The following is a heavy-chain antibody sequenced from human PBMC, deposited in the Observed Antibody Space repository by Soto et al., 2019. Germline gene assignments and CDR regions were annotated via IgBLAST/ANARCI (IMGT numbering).Heavy chain of an antibody. CDR2: IVPTVDTS. Sequence: QVQLVQSGAEVRQPASSVKVSCKTSGATFSSYAITWVRQAPGQGLEWMGGIVPTVDTSTYAQKFQGRVTITADKFTNTVHMELSSLRSDDTAVYYCVRAVAIPGSPDNWGQGTLVTVSS. V-gene: IGHV1-69*14. D-gene: IGHD2-15*01. J-gene: IGHJ4*02. CDR3: VRAVAIPGSPDN. CDR1: GATFSSYA.